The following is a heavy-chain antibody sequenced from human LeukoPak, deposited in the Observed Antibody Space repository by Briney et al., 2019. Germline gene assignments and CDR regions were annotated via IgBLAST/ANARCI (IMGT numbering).Heavy chain of an antibody. CDR3: AKGLGSMAAPDYFFDP. Sequence: GRSLRLSCAPSGFTFSRYAMSWVRQAPGKGREGVAGISISLSSTYYAYSVKLRFTISRDNSTNTLYLQMNSLRAEDAAAYYCAKGLGSMAAPDYFFDPWGQGTLVTVSS. CDR1: GFTFSRYA. V-gene: IGHV3-23*01. CDR2: ISISLSST. D-gene: IGHD6-13*01. J-gene: IGHJ5*02.